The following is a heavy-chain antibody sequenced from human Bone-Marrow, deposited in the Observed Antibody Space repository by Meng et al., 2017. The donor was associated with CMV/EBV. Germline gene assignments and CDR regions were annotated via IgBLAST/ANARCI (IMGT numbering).Heavy chain of an antibody. CDR1: GGSISSYY. CDR3: ARSRYTSSPWFDR. V-gene: IGHV4-59*12. D-gene: IGHD6-6*01. CDR2: IYYSGST. Sequence: SETLSLTCTVSGGSISSYYWSWIRQPPGKGLEWIGYIYYSGSTNYNPSLKSRVTISVDTSKNQFSLRLNSVTAADTAVYYCARSRYTSSPWFDRWGQGTLVTVSS. J-gene: IGHJ5*02.